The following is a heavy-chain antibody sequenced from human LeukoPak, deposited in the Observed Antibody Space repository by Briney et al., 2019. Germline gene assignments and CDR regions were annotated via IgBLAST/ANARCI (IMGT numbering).Heavy chain of an antibody. Sequence: GGSLTLSCAASGNYWMHWVRQAPGKGLVWVSHINSDGSWTSYADSVKGRFTISKDNAKNTVYLQMNNLRAEDTAVYYCVSFYETYWGRGTLVTVSS. CDR2: INSDGSWT. CDR3: VSFYETY. CDR1: GNYW. J-gene: IGHJ4*02. V-gene: IGHV3-74*01. D-gene: IGHD2/OR15-2a*01.